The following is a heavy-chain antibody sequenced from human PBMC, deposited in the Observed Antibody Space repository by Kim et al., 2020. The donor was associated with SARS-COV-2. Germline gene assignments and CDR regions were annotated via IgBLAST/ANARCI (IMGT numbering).Heavy chain of an antibody. V-gene: IGHV3-64*02. J-gene: IGHJ4*02. CDR2: ISSNGGST. Sequence: GGSLRLSCAASGFTFSSYAMHWVRQAPGKGLEYVSAISSNGGSTYYADSVKGRFTISRDNSKNTLYLQMGSLRAEDMAVYYCARTPTYNWNYPGPIDYWGQGTLVTVSS. D-gene: IGHD1-7*01. CDR1: GFTFSSYA. CDR3: ARTPTYNWNYPGPIDY.